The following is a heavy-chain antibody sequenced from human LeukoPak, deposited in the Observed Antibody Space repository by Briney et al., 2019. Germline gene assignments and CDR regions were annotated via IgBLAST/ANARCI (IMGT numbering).Heavy chain of an antibody. CDR3: AKVRYGSGSYSTVYYYYMDV. Sequence: GGSLRLSCAASGFTFSTYGMSWVRQAPGKGLEWVSAISGSGGSTYYADSVKGRFTISRDNSKNTLYLQMNSLRAEDTAVYYCAKVRYGSGSYSTVYYYYMDVWGKGTTVTISS. CDR2: ISGSGGST. V-gene: IGHV3-23*01. J-gene: IGHJ6*03. D-gene: IGHD3-10*01. CDR1: GFTFSTYG.